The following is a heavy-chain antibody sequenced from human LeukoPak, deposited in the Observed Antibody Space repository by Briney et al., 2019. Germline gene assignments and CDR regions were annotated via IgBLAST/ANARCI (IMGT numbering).Heavy chain of an antibody. D-gene: IGHD2-15*01. CDR2: IYYSGST. V-gene: IGHV4-39*01. Sequence: SETLSLTCTVSGGSISTSSYYWGAIRQPPGKGLEWIGSIYYSGSTYYNPSLKSRVTISVDTSKNQFSLKLSSVTAADTAVYYCARLPYCSGGSCYFDYWGQGTLVTVSS. CDR1: GGSISTSSYY. J-gene: IGHJ4*02. CDR3: ARLPYCSGGSCYFDY.